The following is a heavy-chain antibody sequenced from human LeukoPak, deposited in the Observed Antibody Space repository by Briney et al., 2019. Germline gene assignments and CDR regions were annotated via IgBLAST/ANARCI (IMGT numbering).Heavy chain of an antibody. D-gene: IGHD6-19*01. CDR1: GGSFSGYY. V-gene: IGHV4-34*01. CDR2: VNHSGST. J-gene: IGHJ4*02. Sequence: PSETLSLTCAVYGGSFSGYYWSWIRQPPGKGLEWIGEVNHSGSTNYNPSLKSRVTISVDTSKNQFSLKLSSVTAADTAVYYCARLGVAGTGYWGQGTLVTVSS. CDR3: ARLGVAGTGY.